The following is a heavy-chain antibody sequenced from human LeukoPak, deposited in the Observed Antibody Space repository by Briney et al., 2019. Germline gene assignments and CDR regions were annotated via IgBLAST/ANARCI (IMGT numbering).Heavy chain of an antibody. V-gene: IGHV3-23*01. J-gene: IGHJ4*02. CDR1: GCTFSSYA. CDR3: AKSLMSIVAGTINY. CDR2: ISGSGGST. D-gene: IGHD6-19*01. Sequence: LPGGSLRLSCAASGCTFSSYAMSWVRQAPGKGLEWVSAISGSGGSTYYADSVKGRFTISRDNSKNPLYLQMNSLRAEDTAVYYCAKSLMSIVAGTINYWGQGTLVTVSS.